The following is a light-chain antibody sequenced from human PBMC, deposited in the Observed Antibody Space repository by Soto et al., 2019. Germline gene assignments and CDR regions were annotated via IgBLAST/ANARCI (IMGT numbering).Light chain of an antibody. J-gene: IGKJ1*01. CDR2: KAS. CDR3: QHYNSYSEA. V-gene: IGKV1-5*03. CDR1: QTISSW. Sequence: DIQMTKSPSTLSGSVGDRVTITCRASQTISSWLAWYQQKPGKAPKLLIYKASTLKSGVPSRFSGSGFGTEFTLTISSLQPDDFATYYCQHYNSYSEAFGQGTKV.